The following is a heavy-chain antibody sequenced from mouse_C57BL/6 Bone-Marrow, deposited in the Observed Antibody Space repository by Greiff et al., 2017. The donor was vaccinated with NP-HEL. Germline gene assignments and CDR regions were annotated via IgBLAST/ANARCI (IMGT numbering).Heavy chain of an antibody. CDR2: IWSGGST. J-gene: IGHJ4*01. V-gene: IGHV2-2*01. CDR1: GFSLTSYG. Sequence: VKVVDSGPGLVQPSQTLSITCTVSGFSLTSYGVHWVRQSPGKGLEWLGVIWSGGSTDYNAAFISRLSISKYNTKSQVFFKMNSLQADDTAIYYCARNRGMDYWGQGTTVTVSS. CDR3: ARNRGMDY.